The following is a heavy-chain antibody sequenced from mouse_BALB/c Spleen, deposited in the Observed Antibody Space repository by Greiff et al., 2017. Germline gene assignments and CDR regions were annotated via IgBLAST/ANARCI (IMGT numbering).Heavy chain of an antibody. CDR3: ATLYDCYDGGAMDY. Sequence: EVQLQQSGAELVKPGASVKLSCTASGFNIKDTYMHWVKQRPEQGLEWIGRIDPANGNTKYDPKFQGKATITADTSSNTAYLQLSSLTSEDTAVYYCATLYDCYDGGAMDYWGQGTTVTVSS. CDR2: IDPANGNT. D-gene: IGHD2-3*01. J-gene: IGHJ4*01. CDR1: GFNIKDTY. V-gene: IGHV14-3*02.